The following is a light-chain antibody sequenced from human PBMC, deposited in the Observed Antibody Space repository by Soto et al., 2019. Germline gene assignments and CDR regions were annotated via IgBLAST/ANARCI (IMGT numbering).Light chain of an antibody. CDR2: KVS. Sequence: DVVMTQSPLSLPVTLGQPASISCRSSQSLVYSDGNTYLNWFQQRPGQSRRRLMYKVSNRDTGVPDRLTGSGSGTDSTLKISSVEAEDVGVNYCMKATPWPLTFGGGTKVEIK. J-gene: IGKJ4*01. CDR1: QSLVYSDGNTY. CDR3: MKATPWPLT. V-gene: IGKV2-30*01.